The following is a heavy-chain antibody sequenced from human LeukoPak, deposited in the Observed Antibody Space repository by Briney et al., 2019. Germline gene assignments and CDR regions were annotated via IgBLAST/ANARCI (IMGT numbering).Heavy chain of an antibody. V-gene: IGHV3-30-3*01. J-gene: IGHJ4*02. CDR2: ISYDGSNK. Sequence: GRSLRLSCAASGFTFSSYAMHWVRQAPGKGLEWVAVISYDGSNKYYADSVKGRFTISRDNSKNTLYLQMNSLRAEDTAVYYCARGDVWGSYRSFDYWGQGTIVTVSS. CDR3: ARGDVWGSYRSFDY. CDR1: GFTFSSYA. D-gene: IGHD3-16*02.